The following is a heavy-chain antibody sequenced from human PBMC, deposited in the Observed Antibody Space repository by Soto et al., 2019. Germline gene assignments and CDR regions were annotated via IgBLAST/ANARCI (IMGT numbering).Heavy chain of an antibody. J-gene: IGHJ5*02. CDR1: GLTFSSYA. CDR2: ISGSGGST. V-gene: IGHV3-23*01. Sequence: EVQLLESGGGLVQPGGSLRLSCAASGLTFSSYAMSWVRQAPGKGLEWVSVISGSGGSTYYADSVKGRFIISRDNSKNTLYLQMNSLRAEDTAVYYCAKRSSGNWFDPWGQGTLVTVSS. CDR3: AKRSSGNWFDP. D-gene: IGHD3-10*01.